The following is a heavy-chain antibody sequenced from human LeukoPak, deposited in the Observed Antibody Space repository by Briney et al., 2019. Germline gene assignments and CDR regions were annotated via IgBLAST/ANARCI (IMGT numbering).Heavy chain of an antibody. Sequence: GASVKVSCKASGYTFTSYGISWVRQAPGQGLEWMGWIGAYNGNTNYAQKLQGRVTMTTDTSTSTAYMELRSLRSDDTAVYYCASPDCSGGSCYPYYFDYWGQGTLVTVSS. V-gene: IGHV1-18*01. CDR3: ASPDCSGGSCYPYYFDY. CDR2: IGAYNGNT. D-gene: IGHD2-15*01. CDR1: GYTFTSYG. J-gene: IGHJ4*02.